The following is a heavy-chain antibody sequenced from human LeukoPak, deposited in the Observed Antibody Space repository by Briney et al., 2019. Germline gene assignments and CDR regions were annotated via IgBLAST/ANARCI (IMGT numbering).Heavy chain of an antibody. J-gene: IGHJ4*02. D-gene: IGHD2-2*01. Sequence: ASVKVSCKASGYTFTSYYIHWVRQAPGQGLEWMGIINPTGDSTSYAQKFQARVTMTRDTSTNTVYMELSSLRSEDTAVYYCARHPSPQLHHFDYWGQGTLVTVSS. CDR3: ARHPSPQLHHFDY. V-gene: IGHV1-46*01. CDR2: INPTGDST. CDR1: GYTFTSYY.